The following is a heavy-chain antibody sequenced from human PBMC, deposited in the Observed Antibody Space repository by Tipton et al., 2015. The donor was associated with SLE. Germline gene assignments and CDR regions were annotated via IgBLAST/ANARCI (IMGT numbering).Heavy chain of an antibody. V-gene: IGHV3-23*01. CDR2: ISASGTRT. J-gene: IGHJ4*02. Sequence: SLRLSCAASGFTFSSYALSWVRQAPGKGLEWVSGISASGTRTYYTDSVKGRFTISRDNAKNTLYLQMNSLRAEDTAVYYCARSGGAGDLEYWGQGTLVTVSS. CDR1: GFTFSSYA. CDR3: ARSGGAGDLEY. D-gene: IGHD3-16*01.